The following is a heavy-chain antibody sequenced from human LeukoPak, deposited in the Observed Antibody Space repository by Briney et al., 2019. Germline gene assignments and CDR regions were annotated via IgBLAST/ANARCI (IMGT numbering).Heavy chain of an antibody. Sequence: DYAAPVKGRFTISRDDSKNTLYLEMNSLKTEDTAVYYCTTVWGGDWGQGTLVTVSS. V-gene: IGHV3-15*01. D-gene: IGHD7-27*01. CDR3: TTVWGGD. J-gene: IGHJ1*01.